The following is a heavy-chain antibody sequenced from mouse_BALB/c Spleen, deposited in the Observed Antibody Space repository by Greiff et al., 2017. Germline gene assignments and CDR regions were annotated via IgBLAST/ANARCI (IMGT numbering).Heavy chain of an antibody. CDR3: ARSNYYFDY. CDR2: INSNGGST. D-gene: IGHD2-5*01. J-gene: IGHJ2*01. Sequence: EVQVVESGGGLVKLGGSLKLSCAASGFTFSSYYMSWVRQTPEKRLELVAAINSNGGSTYYPDTVKGRFTISRDNAKNTLYLQMSSLKSEDTALYYCARSNYYFDYWGQGTTLTVSS. CDR1: GFTFSSYY. V-gene: IGHV5-6-2*01.